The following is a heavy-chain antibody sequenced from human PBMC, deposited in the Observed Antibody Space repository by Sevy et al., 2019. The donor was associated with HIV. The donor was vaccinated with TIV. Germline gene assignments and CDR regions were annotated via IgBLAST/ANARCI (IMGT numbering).Heavy chain of an antibody. Sequence: GGSLRLSCAASGFTFSSYAMSWVRQAPGKGLEWVSAISGSGGSTYYAESVKGRFTISSDNSKNTLYLQMNSLRAEDTAVYYCAKDLGYCTNGVCYKSAFDIWGQGTMVTVSS. CDR3: AKDLGYCTNGVCYKSAFDI. J-gene: IGHJ3*02. CDR1: GFTFSSYA. D-gene: IGHD2-8*01. V-gene: IGHV3-23*01. CDR2: ISGSGGST.